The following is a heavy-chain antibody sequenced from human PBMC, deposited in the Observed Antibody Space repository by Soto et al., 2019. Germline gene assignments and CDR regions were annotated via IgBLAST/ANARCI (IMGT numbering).Heavy chain of an antibody. V-gene: IGHV4-39*01. CDR2: MDYSGSA. J-gene: IGHJ4*02. CDR1: GGSISSSNYH. D-gene: IGHD2-8*01. Sequence: QLQLQESGPGLVKPSETLSLTCTVSGGSISSSNYHWGWIRQPPGKGLEWIGSMDYSGSAYYQPSLDXGXTXSXXTSKNHFSMKLTSVTAADTAVCHCARHVGNGPPGRWGQGTLVTVSS. CDR3: ARHVGNGPPGR.